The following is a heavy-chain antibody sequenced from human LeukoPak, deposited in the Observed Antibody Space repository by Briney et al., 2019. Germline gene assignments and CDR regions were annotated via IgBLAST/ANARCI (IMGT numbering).Heavy chain of an antibody. V-gene: IGHV3-7*01. CDR3: ARDFDLYCSGGRCYPSHFDY. CDR1: GFTFSNYW. CDR2: IREDGSER. D-gene: IGHD2-15*01. Sequence: GGSLRLSCTASGFTFSNYWMNWVRQAPGKGLEWVANIREDGSERHYVDSVKGRFTISRDNSKNTLYLQMSSLRAEDTAVYYCARDFDLYCSGGRCYPSHFDYWGQGTLVTVSS. J-gene: IGHJ4*02.